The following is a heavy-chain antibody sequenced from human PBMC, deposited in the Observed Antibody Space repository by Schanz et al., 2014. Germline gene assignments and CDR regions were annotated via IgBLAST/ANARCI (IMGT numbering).Heavy chain of an antibody. CDR2: IATSSSTR. Sequence: EADLVESGGGLIQRGESLRLSCSASGFDFNSYSMNWVRQVPGKGLEWLSNIATSSSTRHYADSVKGRVTISRDNAKNSVSPQMRRLRVDDTAVYYCASGVHVSSLQKGLQFWGRGTLVIVSS. CDR1: GFDFNSYS. J-gene: IGHJ1*01. D-gene: IGHD3-10*01. CDR3: ASGVHVSSLQKGLQF. V-gene: IGHV3-48*01.